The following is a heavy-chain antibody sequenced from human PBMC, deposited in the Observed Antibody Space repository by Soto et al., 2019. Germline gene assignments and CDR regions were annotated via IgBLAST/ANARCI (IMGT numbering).Heavy chain of an antibody. D-gene: IGHD6-19*01. V-gene: IGHV3-53*01. CDR3: ARDRVRSSGWYPYFDY. CDR2: IYSGGST. Sequence: PGGSLRLSCASSGFTVISNYMSWVRQAPGKGLEWVSVIYSGGSTYYADSVKGRFTISRDNSKNTLYLQMNSLRAEDTAVYYCARDRVRSSGWYPYFDYWGQGTLVTVSS. J-gene: IGHJ4*02. CDR1: GFTVISNY.